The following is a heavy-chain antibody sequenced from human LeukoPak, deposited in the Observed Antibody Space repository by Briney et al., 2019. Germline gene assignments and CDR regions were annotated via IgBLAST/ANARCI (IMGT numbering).Heavy chain of an antibody. CDR2: IIPIIGTA. CDR1: GGTFSSYA. V-gene: IGHV1-69*13. J-gene: IGHJ4*02. D-gene: IGHD3-10*02. Sequence: GASVKVSCKASGGTFSSYAISWVRQAPGQGLEWMGGIIPIIGTANYAQKLQGRVTITADESTSTAYMELSSLRSEDTAVYYCAYNIRGVIGYFDYWGQGTLVTVSS. CDR3: AYNIRGVIGYFDY.